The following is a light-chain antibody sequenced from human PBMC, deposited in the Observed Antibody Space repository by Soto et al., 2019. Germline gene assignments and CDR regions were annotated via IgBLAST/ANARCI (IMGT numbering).Light chain of an antibody. CDR3: QQYTDWPTT. V-gene: IGKV3-15*01. CDR1: QSVNIY. CDR2: SAF. J-gene: IGKJ1*01. Sequence: EIVLTQSPATLSLSPGERATLSCRASQSVNIYLAWYQQKPGQAPRLLIYSAFARATGVPARFSGSGSGTDFTLTITSLQSEDSGVYYCQQYTDWPTTFGQGTKVDIK.